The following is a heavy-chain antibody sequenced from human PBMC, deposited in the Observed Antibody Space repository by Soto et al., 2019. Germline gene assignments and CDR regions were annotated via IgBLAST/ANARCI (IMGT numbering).Heavy chain of an antibody. D-gene: IGHD2-8*01. CDR1: GFTFGDYA. CDR2: IRSKAYGGTT. Sequence: SLRRSCTASGFTFGDYAMSWVRQASGKGLEWVGFIRSKAYGGTTEYGASVKGRLTNSRDDSKSIAYLQMNSLKTEDTAAYYCTAGKLYPSLDFDYWGQGTLVTVSS. V-gene: IGHV3-49*04. J-gene: IGHJ4*02. CDR3: TAGKLYPSLDFDY.